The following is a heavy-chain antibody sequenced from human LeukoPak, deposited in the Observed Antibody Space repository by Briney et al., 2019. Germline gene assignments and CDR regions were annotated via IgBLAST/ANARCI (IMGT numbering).Heavy chain of an antibody. CDR3: ARDSSSGSNWFDP. Sequence: SETLSLTCTVSGGSISSYYWSWIRQPPGKGLEWIGYIYYSGSTNYNPSPKSRVTISVDTSKNQFSLKLSSVTAADTAVYYCARDSSSGSNWFDPWGQGTLVTVSS. J-gene: IGHJ5*02. D-gene: IGHD3-22*01. CDR1: GGSISSYY. CDR2: IYYSGST. V-gene: IGHV4-59*01.